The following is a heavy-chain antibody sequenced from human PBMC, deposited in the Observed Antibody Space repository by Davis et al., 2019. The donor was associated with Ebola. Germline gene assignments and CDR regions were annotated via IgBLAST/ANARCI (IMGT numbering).Heavy chain of an antibody. CDR1: GGSISSGDYY. Sequence: MPSETLSLTCTVSGGSISSGDYYWSWIRQPPGKGLEWIGYIYYSGSTYYNPSLKSRVTISVDTSKNQFSLKLSSVTAADTAVYYCARAPSIGGYDDAFDIWGQGTMVTVSS. J-gene: IGHJ3*02. V-gene: IGHV4-30-4*01. CDR2: IYYSGST. D-gene: IGHD3-22*01. CDR3: ARAPSIGGYDDAFDI.